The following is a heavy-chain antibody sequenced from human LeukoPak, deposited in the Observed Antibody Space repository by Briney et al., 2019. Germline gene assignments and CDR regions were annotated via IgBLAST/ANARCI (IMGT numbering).Heavy chain of an antibody. V-gene: IGHV1-2*02. CDR1: VYTFTGYY. D-gene: IGHD3-10*01. J-gene: IGHJ4*02. Sequence: ASVKVSCKASVYTFTGYYMHWVRQAPGQGLEWMGWINPNSGGTNYAQKFQGRVTMTRDTSISTAYMELSRLRSDDTAVYYCARSGSGSYYNLIHDWGQGTLVTASS. CDR2: INPNSGGT. CDR3: ARSGSGSYYNLIHD.